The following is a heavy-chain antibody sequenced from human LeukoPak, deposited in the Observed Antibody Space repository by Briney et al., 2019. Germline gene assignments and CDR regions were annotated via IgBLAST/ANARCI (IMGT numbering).Heavy chain of an antibody. Sequence: SGTLSLTCTVSGGSISSSSYYWGWIRQPPGKGREWIGSIYYSGSTYYNPSLKSRVTISVDTSKNQFSLKLSSVTAADTAVYYFARHRITVTTYDYWGQGTLVTVSS. J-gene: IGHJ4*02. CDR1: GGSISSSSYY. D-gene: IGHD4-17*01. CDR2: IYYSGST. V-gene: IGHV4-39*01. CDR3: ARHRITVTTYDY.